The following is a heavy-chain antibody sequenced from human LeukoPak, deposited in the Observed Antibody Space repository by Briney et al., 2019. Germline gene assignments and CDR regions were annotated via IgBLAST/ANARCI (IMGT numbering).Heavy chain of an antibody. D-gene: IGHD5-24*01. V-gene: IGHV3-66*01. CDR3: ATGRDAYKSGC. Sequence: PGGSPRLSCAASGFTFSSYEMNWVRQAPGKGLEWVSTIYSGGNTFYADSVKGRFTISRDNSKSTLYFQMNSLRAEDTAVYYCATGRDAYKSGCWGQGTLVTVSS. CDR1: GFTFSSYE. CDR2: IYSGGNT. J-gene: IGHJ4*02.